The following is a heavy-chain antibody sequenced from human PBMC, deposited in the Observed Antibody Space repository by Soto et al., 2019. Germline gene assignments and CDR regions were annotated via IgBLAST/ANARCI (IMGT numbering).Heavy chain of an antibody. CDR1: GASISTNNW. CDR3: AVPGAGDFDY. J-gene: IGHJ4*02. Sequence: SETLSLTCAVSGASISTNNWWSWVRQPPGKGLEWIGEVYHSGSTNCSPSLKSRVTISIDKSKNQFSLRLTSMTAADTAVYYCAVPGAGDFDYWSQGTLVTVSS. CDR2: VYHSGST. V-gene: IGHV4-4*02. D-gene: IGHD6-13*01.